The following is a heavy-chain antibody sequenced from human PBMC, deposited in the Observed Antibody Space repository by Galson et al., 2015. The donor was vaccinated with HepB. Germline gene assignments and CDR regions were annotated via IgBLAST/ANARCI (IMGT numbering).Heavy chain of an antibody. CDR3: ARDRSWSGPSVFDF. D-gene: IGHD2-15*01. V-gene: IGHV4-4*07. CDR1: GGSISSYY. Sequence: ETLSLTCTVSGGSISSYYWSWIRQPAGKGLEWIGRIYTSGSTNYNPSLKSRVTMSVDTSKNQFPLKVSSVTAADTAVYYCARDRSWSGPSVFDFWGQGTLVTVSS. J-gene: IGHJ4*02. CDR2: IYTSGST.